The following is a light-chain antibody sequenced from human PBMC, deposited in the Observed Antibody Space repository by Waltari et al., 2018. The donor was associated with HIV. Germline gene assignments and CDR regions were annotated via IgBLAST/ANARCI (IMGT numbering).Light chain of an antibody. V-gene: IGLV1-44*01. CDR2: RDV. J-gene: IGLJ1*01. CDR3: AAWDDSLNSYV. CDR1: ISHIGSKT. Sequence: QSVLTQSPSASGTPGQRVIISCSGTISHIGSKTVNWYRQHPGTAPKLLIYRDVKRPSGVPDRFSGSKSGTSASLAISGLQSEDEADYYCAAWDDSLNSYVFGPGTKVTVL.